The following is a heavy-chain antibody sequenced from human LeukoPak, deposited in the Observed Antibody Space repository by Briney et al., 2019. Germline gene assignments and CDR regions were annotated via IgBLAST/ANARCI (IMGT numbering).Heavy chain of an antibody. V-gene: IGHV3-64*01. CDR1: GFSFSNYV. J-gene: IGHJ3*02. D-gene: IGHD2-8*01. Sequence: GGSLRLSCAASGFSFSNYVMHWVRQAPGKGLEYVSAIMPNGETRGYANSMKGRFTISRDNSKNTLYLQMGSLRAEDMAIYYCARDRNGGFAFDIWGQGTLVTVSS. CDR2: IMPNGETR. CDR3: ARDRNGGFAFDI.